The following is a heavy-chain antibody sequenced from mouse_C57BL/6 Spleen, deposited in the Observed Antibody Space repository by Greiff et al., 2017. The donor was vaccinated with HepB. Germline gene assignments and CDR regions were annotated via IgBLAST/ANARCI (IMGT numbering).Heavy chain of an antibody. CDR2: ISYSGST. CDR1: GYSITSGYD. Sequence: EVQRVESGPGMVKPSQSLSLTCTVTGYSITSGYDWHWIRHFPGNKLEWMGYISYSGSTNYNPSLKSRISITHDTSKNHFFLKLNSVTTEDTATYYCARAYYDAMDYWGQGTSVTVSS. CDR3: ARAYYDAMDY. J-gene: IGHJ4*01. V-gene: IGHV3-1*01.